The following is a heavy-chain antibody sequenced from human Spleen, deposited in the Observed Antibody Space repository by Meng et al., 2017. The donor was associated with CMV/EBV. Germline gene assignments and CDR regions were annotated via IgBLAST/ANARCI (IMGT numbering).Heavy chain of an antibody. J-gene: IGHJ4*02. CDR3: AKADKASCSGAICYPFDY. CDR2: ISSSDGGT. V-gene: IGHV3-23*01. D-gene: IGHD2-15*01. CDR1: TFSSCA. Sequence: TFSSCAMSWVRQAPEKGLEWVSAISSSDGGTYHADSVKGRFTISRDNSKNTLYLQMNNLRAEDTAVYFCAKADKASCSGAICYPFDYWGQGTLVTVSS.